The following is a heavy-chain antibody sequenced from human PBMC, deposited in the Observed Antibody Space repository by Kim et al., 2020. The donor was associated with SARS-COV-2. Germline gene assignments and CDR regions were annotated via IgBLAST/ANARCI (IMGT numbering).Heavy chain of an antibody. CDR2: ISSSSCYI. CDR3: AREYCGGDCYQGAYYYYGMDV. CDR1: GFTFSSYS. J-gene: IGHJ6*02. V-gene: IGHV3-21*01. Sequence: GGSLRLSCAASGFTFSSYSMNWVRQAPGKGLEWVSSISSSSCYIYYADSVKGRFTISRDNAKNSLYLQMNSLRAEDTAVYYCAREYCGGDCYQGAYYYYGMDVWGQGTTVTVSS. D-gene: IGHD2-21*02.